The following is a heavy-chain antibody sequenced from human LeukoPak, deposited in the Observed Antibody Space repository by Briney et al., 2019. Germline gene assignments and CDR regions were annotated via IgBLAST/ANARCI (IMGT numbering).Heavy chain of an antibody. Sequence: ASVKVSCKASGGTFSSYAISWVRQAPGQGLEWMGGIIPIFGTANYAQKFQGRVTITADESTSTAYMELSSLRSEDTAVYYCARARKYSSGWYDDYFDYWGQGTLVTVSS. CDR2: IIPIFGTA. V-gene: IGHV1-69*13. CDR3: ARARKYSSGWYDDYFDY. J-gene: IGHJ4*02. D-gene: IGHD6-19*01. CDR1: GGTFSSYA.